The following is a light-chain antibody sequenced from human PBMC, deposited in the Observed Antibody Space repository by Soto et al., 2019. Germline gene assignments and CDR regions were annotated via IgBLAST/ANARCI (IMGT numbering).Light chain of an antibody. J-gene: IGKJ1*01. CDR3: KHYNGYSAA. CDR1: QVIENS. V-gene: IGKV1-9*01. CDR2: GAF. Sequence: QSPSSLSASVGDRVTITCRASQVIENSLVWHQQKPGKAPKLLIHGAFTLQGGVPSRFSGSGTGIDFTLTISSLHPDDFGPYYCKHYNGYSAAFGYRTKL.